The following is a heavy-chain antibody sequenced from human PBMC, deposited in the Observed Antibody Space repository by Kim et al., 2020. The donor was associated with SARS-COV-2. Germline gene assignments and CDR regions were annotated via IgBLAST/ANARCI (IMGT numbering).Heavy chain of an antibody. V-gene: IGHV4-30-4*01. CDR2: IYYSGST. CDR1: GGSISSGYYY. J-gene: IGHJ4*02. D-gene: IGHD4-17*01. Sequence: SETLSLTCTVSGGSISSGYYYWSWIRQPPGKGLEWIGYIYYSGSTYYNPSLKSRVTISVDTSKNQFSLKLSSVTAADTAVYYCASGDYGGNFDYWGQGTLVTVSS. CDR3: ASGDYGGNFDY.